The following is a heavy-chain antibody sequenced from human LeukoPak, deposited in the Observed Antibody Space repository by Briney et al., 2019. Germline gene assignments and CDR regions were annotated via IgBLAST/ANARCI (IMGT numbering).Heavy chain of an antibody. V-gene: IGHV4-39*07. D-gene: IGHD1-1*01. CDR1: GGSISSSNSY. J-gene: IGHJ6*03. Sequence: SETLSLTCTVSGGSISSSNSYWGWIRQPPGRGLEWIGNIYYSGSTYYNPSLKSRVTISVDTSKNRFSLKLSSVTAADTAVYYCAREGSDWNRNYYYYYYMDVWGKGTTVTVSS. CDR2: IYYSGST. CDR3: AREGSDWNRNYYYYYYMDV.